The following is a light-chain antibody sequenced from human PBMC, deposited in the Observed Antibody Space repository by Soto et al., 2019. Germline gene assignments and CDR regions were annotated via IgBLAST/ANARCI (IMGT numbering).Light chain of an antibody. Sequence: DIQMTQSPSSLSASVGDRVTITCRASQSISRYLNWYQQKPGKAPKLLIYAASSLQSGVPSTFSGSGSGTDFTLTISRLEPEDFAVYYCQQYGSSPWTFGPGTKVDIK. CDR3: QQYGSSPWT. CDR2: AAS. V-gene: IGKV1-39*01. CDR1: QSISRY. J-gene: IGKJ1*01.